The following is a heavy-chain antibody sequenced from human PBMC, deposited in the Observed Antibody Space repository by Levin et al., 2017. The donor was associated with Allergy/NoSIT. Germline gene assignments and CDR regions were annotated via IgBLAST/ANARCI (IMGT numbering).Heavy chain of an antibody. CDR2: ISGSGGST. CDR3: AQVDYYESSLGFDY. CDR1: GFTFSSYA. J-gene: IGHJ4*02. Sequence: GGSLRLSCAASGFTFSSYAMSWVRQAPGKGLEWVSAISGSGGSTYYADSVKGRFTISRDNSKNTLYLQMNSLRAEDTAVHYCAQVDYYESSLGFDYWGQGPLVTVSS. D-gene: IGHD3-22*01. V-gene: IGHV3-23*01.